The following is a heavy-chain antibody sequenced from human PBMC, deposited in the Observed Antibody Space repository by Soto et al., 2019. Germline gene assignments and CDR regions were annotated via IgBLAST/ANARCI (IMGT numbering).Heavy chain of an antibody. D-gene: IGHD2-21*02. J-gene: IGHJ6*02. CDR1: GFSVSNNY. CDR3: ARVLCGGDCPQVGYGMDV. V-gene: IGHV3-7*04. Sequence: PGGSLRLSCAASGFSVSNNYMSWVRQAPGKGLEWVANIKQDGSEKYYVDSVKGRFTISRDNAKNSLYLQMNSLRAEDTAVYYFARVLCGGDCPQVGYGMDVWGQGTTVTVSS. CDR2: IKQDGSEK.